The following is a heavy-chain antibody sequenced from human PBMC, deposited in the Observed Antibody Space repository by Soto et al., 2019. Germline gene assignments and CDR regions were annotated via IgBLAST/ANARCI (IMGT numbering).Heavy chain of an antibody. D-gene: IGHD3-10*01. CDR2: IIPILRMA. Sequence: QVQLVQSGAEVKMPGSSVKVSCTASGGTFPSYTFSWVRQVPGQGLEWMGRIIPILRMADFAQKFQGRVTINADECTSIVYMKLSSVRSEDTAVYYGATGYGSGSARFEYWGQGTLVTVS. J-gene: IGHJ4*02. CDR3: ATGYGSGSARFEY. CDR1: GGTFPSYT. V-gene: IGHV1-69*02.